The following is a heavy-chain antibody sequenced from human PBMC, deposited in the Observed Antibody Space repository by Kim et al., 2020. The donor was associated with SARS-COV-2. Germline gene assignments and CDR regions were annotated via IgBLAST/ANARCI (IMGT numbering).Heavy chain of an antibody. J-gene: IGHJ4*01. CDR3: ANLVGATFGSPCFDY. Sequence: GGSLRLSCAASGFTFSSYGMHWVRQAPGKGLEWVAVISYDGSNKYYADSVKGRFTISRDNSKNTLYLQMNSLRAEDTAVYYCANLVGATFGSPCFDYCG. CDR1: GFTFSSYG. V-gene: IGHV3-30*18. CDR2: ISYDGSNK. D-gene: IGHD1-26*01.